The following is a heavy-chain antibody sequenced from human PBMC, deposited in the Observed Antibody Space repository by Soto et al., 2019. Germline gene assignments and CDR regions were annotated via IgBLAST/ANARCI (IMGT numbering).Heavy chain of an antibody. CDR2: MEPSSGRT. V-gene: IGHV1-8*01. CDR1: GYSFTGLD. D-gene: IGHD1-26*01. J-gene: IGHJ4*02. Sequence: ASVKVSCKASGYSFTGLDSNGVRQTTGQGLEWMGWMEPSSGRTGYAQKFQGRVTMTRDTSINTAYMELSSLTSDDTAFYYCARGVTAGVDYWGQGTLVTVSS. CDR3: ARGVTAGVDY.